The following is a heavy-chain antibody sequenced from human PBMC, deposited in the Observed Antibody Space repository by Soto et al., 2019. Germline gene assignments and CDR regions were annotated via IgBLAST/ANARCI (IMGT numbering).Heavy chain of an antibody. CDR2: INPNSGGT. CDR1: GYTFTGYY. J-gene: IGHJ4*02. D-gene: IGHD2-8*01. CDR3: ARARKKDIVLMVYAPPDY. V-gene: IGHV1-2*02. Sequence: QVQLVQSGAEVKKPGASVKVSCKASGYTFTGYYMHWVRQAPGQGLEWMGWINPNSGGTNYAQKFQGRVTMTRDTSISTAYMELSRLRSDDTAVYYCARARKKDIVLMVYAPPDYWGQGTLVTVSS.